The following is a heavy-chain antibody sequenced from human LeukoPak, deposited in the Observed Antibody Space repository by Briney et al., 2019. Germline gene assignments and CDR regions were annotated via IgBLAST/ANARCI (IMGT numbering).Heavy chain of an antibody. V-gene: IGHV3-48*03. Sequence: GGSLRLSCAASGFTFSSYEMNWVRQAPGKGLEWVSYISSSGSTIYYADSVKGRFTISRANAQNSMYLQMSSLRAEDTAVYYCARARTNYYYDSSGYYRDAFDIWGQGTMVTVS. D-gene: IGHD3-22*01. CDR3: ARARTNYYYDSSGYYRDAFDI. CDR2: ISSSGSTI. CDR1: GFTFSSYE. J-gene: IGHJ3*02.